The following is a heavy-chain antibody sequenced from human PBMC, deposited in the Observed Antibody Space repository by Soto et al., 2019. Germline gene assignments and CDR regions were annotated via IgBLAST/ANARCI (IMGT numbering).Heavy chain of an antibody. D-gene: IGHD3-10*01. V-gene: IGHV4-59*01. Sequence: SETLSLTCTVSGGSISSYYWSWIRQPPGKGLEWIGYIYYSGSTNYNPSLKSRVTISVDTSKNQFSLKLSSVTAADTAVYYCARALGAYYYGSGSYYLGDYYYYYMDVWGKGTTVTVSS. CDR2: IYYSGST. CDR1: GGSISSYY. CDR3: ARALGAYYYGSGSYYLGDYYYYYMDV. J-gene: IGHJ6*03.